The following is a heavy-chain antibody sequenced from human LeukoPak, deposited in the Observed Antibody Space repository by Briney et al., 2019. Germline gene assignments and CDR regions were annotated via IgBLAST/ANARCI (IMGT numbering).Heavy chain of an antibody. CDR1: GGSISSTRHY. Sequence: PSETLSLTCTVSGGSISSTRHYWGWIRQPPGKGLEWIGSIFYSGSTNYNPSLKSRVTISIDTSKNQFSLKLTSVTAADTAVYYCARQTEPDYKTSGWYFDLWGRGTLVTVSS. J-gene: IGHJ2*01. V-gene: IGHV4-39*01. CDR2: IFYSGST. D-gene: IGHD1-14*01. CDR3: ARQTEPDYKTSGWYFDL.